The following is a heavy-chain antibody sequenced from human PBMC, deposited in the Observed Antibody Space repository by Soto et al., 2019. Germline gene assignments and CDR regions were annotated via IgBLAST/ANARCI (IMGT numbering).Heavy chain of an antibody. Sequence: ASVKVSCKASGYTFTSYGISWVRQAPGQGLEWMGWISAYNGNTNYAQKLQGRVTMTTDTSTSTAYMELRSLRSDDTAVYYCAKMYTVPEENYFDYWGQGTLVTVSS. D-gene: IGHD4-17*01. CDR2: ISAYNGNT. J-gene: IGHJ4*02. CDR1: GYTFTSYG. V-gene: IGHV1-18*01. CDR3: AKMYTVPEENYFDY.